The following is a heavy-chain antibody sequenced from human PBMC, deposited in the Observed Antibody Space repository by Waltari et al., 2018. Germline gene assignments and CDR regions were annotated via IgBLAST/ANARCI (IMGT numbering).Heavy chain of an antibody. CDR3: VKETAYGYYFDN. Sequence: EVQLLESGGGLIPPGGYLTLSCAASGFTFSHYAMNWIRQAPGKGLEWVAVIYSGGGAYYADSVKCRFTISRDNSKNTLYLQMSSLRLEDTAVYYCVKETAYGYYFDNWGQGTLVSVSS. J-gene: IGHJ4*02. CDR2: IYSGGGA. V-gene: IGHV3-23*03. CDR1: GFTFSHYA. D-gene: IGHD3-10*01.